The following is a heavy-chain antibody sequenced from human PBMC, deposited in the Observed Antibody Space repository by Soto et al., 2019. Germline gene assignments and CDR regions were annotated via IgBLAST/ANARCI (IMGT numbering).Heavy chain of an antibody. CDR3: AGDSCSGGSCYSDY. CDR2: ISAYNGKT. D-gene: IGHD2-15*01. J-gene: IGHJ4*02. Sequence: ASVKVSCKASGYTFTSYGISWVRQAPGQGLEWMGWISAYNGKTNYAQKLQGRGTMTTDTSTSTAYMELRSLRSDDTAVYYCAGDSCSGGSCYSDYWGQGTLVTVSS. CDR1: GYTFTSYG. V-gene: IGHV1-18*01.